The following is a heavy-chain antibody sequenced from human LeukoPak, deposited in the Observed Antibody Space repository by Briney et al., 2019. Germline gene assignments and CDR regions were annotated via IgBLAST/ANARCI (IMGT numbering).Heavy chain of an antibody. Sequence: ASVKVSCKASGYTFTSYDINWVRQATGQGLEWMGWMNPNSGNTGYAQKFQGRVTITRNTSISTAYMELSSLRSEDTAVYYCARGKRYCSSTSCCDIDYWGQGTLVTVSS. D-gene: IGHD2-2*01. V-gene: IGHV1-8*03. CDR1: GYTFTSYD. CDR2: MNPNSGNT. CDR3: ARGKRYCSSTSCCDIDY. J-gene: IGHJ4*02.